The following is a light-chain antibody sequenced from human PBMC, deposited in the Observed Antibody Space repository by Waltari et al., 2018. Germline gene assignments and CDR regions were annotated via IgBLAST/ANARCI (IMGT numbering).Light chain of an antibody. CDR2: DVS. V-gene: IGLV2-14*03. J-gene: IGLJ2*01. Sequence: QSALTQPASVSGSPGQSITISCTGSNSDVGTYNYVSWYQQYPGKAPKLVIHDVSSRPSGTFYRFSGSKSGNTASLTISGLQAEDEADYYCSSYTTSDVVVFGGGTKVTVL. CDR3: SSYTTSDVVV. CDR1: NSDVGTYNY.